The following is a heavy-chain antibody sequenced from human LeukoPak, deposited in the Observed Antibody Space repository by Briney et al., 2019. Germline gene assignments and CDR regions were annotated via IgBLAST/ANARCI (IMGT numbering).Heavy chain of an antibody. CDR1: GYTFTGYY. D-gene: IGHD6-13*01. Sequence: GASVKVSCKASGYTFTGYYMHWVRQAPGQGLEWMGWINPNSGGTNYAQKFQGRVTMTRDTSISTAYMELSRLRSDDTAVYYCANTPHGYSSSWTHFDYWGQGTLVTVSS. CDR3: ANTPHGYSSSWTHFDY. CDR2: INPNSGGT. V-gene: IGHV1-2*02. J-gene: IGHJ4*02.